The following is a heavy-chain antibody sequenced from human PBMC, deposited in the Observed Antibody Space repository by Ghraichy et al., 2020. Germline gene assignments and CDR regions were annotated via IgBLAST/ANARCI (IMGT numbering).Heavy chain of an antibody. D-gene: IGHD1-26*01. J-gene: IGHJ4*02. CDR2: ISGSGGST. CDR1: GFTFSSYA. V-gene: IGHV3-23*01. CDR3: AKDGPLYDGGSYYLDYFAY. Sequence: GGSLRLSCAASGFTFSSYAMSWVRQAPGKGLEWVSAISGSGGSTYYADSVRGRFTFSRDNSKNTLYLQMNSLRAEDTAVYYCAKDGPLYDGGSYYLDYFAYWGPGTLVTVSS.